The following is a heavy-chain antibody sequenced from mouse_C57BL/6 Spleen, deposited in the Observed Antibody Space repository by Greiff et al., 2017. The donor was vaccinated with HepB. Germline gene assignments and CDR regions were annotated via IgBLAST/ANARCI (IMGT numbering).Heavy chain of an antibody. CDR1: GYTLTDYN. V-gene: IGHV1-18*01. Sequence: EVKLVESGPELVKPGASVKIPCKASGYTLTDYNMDWVKQSHGKSLEWIGDINPNNGGTIYNQKFKGKATLTVDKSSSTAYMELRSLTSEDTAVYYCARRGGYYGYYAMDYWGQGTSVTVSS. CDR3: ARRGGYYGYYAMDY. CDR2: INPNNGGT. D-gene: IGHD2-3*01. J-gene: IGHJ4*01.